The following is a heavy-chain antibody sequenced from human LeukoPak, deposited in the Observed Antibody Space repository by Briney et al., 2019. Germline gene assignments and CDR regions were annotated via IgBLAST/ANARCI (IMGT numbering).Heavy chain of an antibody. CDR1: GFTFSSYA. V-gene: IGHV3-30*01. D-gene: IGHD3-10*01. CDR2: ISYDGSNK. Sequence: HPGGSLRLSCAASGFTFSSYAMHWVRQAPGKGLEWVAVISYDGSNKYYADSVKGRFTISRDNPKNTLYLQMNSLRAEDTAVYYCASGVVFPHYWGQGTLVTVSS. J-gene: IGHJ4*02. CDR3: ASGVVFPHY.